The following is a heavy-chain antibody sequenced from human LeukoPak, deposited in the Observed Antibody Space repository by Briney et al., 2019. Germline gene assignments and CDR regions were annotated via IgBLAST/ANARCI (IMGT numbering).Heavy chain of an antibody. D-gene: IGHD3-22*01. CDR3: ARETYDSSGYYYFDYYYGMDV. J-gene: IGHJ6*02. CDR1: GGSISSGGYY. V-gene: IGHV4-31*01. CDR2: IYYSGST. Sequence: SETLSLTCTVSGGSISSGGYYWSWIRQHPGKGLEWIGYIYYSGSTYYNPSLKSQVTISVDTSKNQFSLKLSSVTAADTAVYYCARETYDSSGYYYFDYYYGMDVWGQGTTVTVSS.